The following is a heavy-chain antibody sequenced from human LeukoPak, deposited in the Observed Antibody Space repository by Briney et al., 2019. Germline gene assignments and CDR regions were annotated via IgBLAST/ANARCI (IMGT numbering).Heavy chain of an antibody. V-gene: IGHV3-30*18. J-gene: IGHJ4*02. CDR1: GFTFSSYG. Sequence: GGSLRLSCAASGFTFSSYGMHWVRQAPGKGLEWVAVISYDGSNKYYADSVKGRFTISRDNSKNTLYLQVNSLRAEDTAVYYCAKATLATTYFDSWGQGTLVTVSS. D-gene: IGHD5-24*01. CDR3: AKATLATTYFDS. CDR2: ISYDGSNK.